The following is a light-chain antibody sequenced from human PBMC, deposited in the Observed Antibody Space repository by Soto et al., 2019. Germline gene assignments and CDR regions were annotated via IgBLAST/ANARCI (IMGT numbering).Light chain of an antibody. V-gene: IGKV3-11*01. J-gene: IGKJ5*01. CDR3: QHRSSWPVT. Sequence: EVVLTQSPVTLSLSPGERATLSCRASQSVKSYLAWYQQKPGQAPRLLIYDSSNRATGVPARFSGSGSGTDFTLPISTLEPEDFAVYYCQHRSSWPVTFGQGTRLEIK. CDR2: DSS. CDR1: QSVKSY.